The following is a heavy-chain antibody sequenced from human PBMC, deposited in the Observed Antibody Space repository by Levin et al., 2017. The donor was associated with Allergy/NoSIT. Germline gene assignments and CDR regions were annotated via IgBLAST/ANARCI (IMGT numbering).Heavy chain of an antibody. CDR1: GFTFSTHW. Sequence: PGESLKISCAASGFTFSTHWLHWVRQTPGKGLAWVARIDSDGSSIAYADSVKGRFTISRDNAKNTLYLQMNSLRAEDTAVYYCATAGAVAVYWGQGTLVTVSS. CDR2: IDSDGSSI. J-gene: IGHJ4*02. CDR3: ATAGAVAVY. V-gene: IGHV3-74*01. D-gene: IGHD6-19*01.